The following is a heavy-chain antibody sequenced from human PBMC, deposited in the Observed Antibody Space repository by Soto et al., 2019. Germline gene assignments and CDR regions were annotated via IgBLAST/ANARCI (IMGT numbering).Heavy chain of an antibody. CDR3: ARDRGSTMTGDSLDI. D-gene: IGHD3-16*01. Sequence: QVQLQESGPGLVKPSGTLSLTCVVSGASISGGHWWSWVRQSPGKGLEWIGEIYQSGSTNYNPSLKSRVIISVDNSKNQFSLKLTSVTAADTALYYCARDRGSTMTGDSLDIWGQGTMVTGSS. J-gene: IGHJ3*02. CDR1: GASISGGHW. V-gene: IGHV4-4*02. CDR2: IYQSGST.